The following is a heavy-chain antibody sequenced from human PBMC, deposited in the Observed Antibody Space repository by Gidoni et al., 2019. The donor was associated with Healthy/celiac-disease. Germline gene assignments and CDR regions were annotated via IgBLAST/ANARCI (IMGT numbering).Heavy chain of an antibody. V-gene: IGHV4-39*01. CDR1: GVSIISSSYY. Sequence: QLQLQESGPGLVTPSETLSLTCTVSGVSIISSSYYWGWIRQPPGKGLEWIGSIYYSGSTYYNPSLKSRVTISVDTSKNQFSLKLSSVTAAETAVYYCARCPTLAAAGTYDAFDIWGQGTMVTVSS. D-gene: IGHD6-13*01. J-gene: IGHJ3*02. CDR3: ARCPTLAAAGTYDAFDI. CDR2: IYYSGST.